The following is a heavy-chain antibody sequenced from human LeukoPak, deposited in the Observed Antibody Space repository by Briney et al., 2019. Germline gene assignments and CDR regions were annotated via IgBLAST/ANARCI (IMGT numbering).Heavy chain of an antibody. Sequence: PGGPLRLSCAASVFTFNNYGMQGVRQTPGKGLECVTVISCDGCTQYYADSVKRRFTVSRDDSNNTLYLQLNTLRSENTAVYYCAKEANYCGRSHYDYWGQGILVTVSS. J-gene: IGHJ4*02. V-gene: IGHV3-30*18. CDR1: VFTFNNYG. CDR3: AKEANYCGRSHYDY. CDR2: ISCDGCTQ. D-gene: IGHD3-10*01.